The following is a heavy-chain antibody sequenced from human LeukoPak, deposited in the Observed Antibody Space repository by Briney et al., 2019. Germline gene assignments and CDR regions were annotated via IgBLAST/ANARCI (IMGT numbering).Heavy chain of an antibody. Sequence: GGSLRLSCAVSGFTVSGNYMSWVRQAPGKGLEWVSVIYSGGSTYYADPVKGRFTISRDNSKNTLYLQMNSLRAEDTAVYYCARVVRGVFPYYYYYMDVWGKGTTVTISS. CDR1: GFTVSGNY. D-gene: IGHD3-10*01. V-gene: IGHV3-66*01. CDR3: ARVVRGVFPYYYYYMDV. CDR2: IYSGGST. J-gene: IGHJ6*03.